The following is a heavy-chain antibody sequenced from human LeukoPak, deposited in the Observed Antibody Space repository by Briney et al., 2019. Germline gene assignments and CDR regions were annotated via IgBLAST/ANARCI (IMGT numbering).Heavy chain of an antibody. J-gene: IGHJ5*02. CDR3: ARELRGPISSSWYFTYLHWFDP. CDR1: GGSISSGSYC. Sequence: KPSETLSLTCTVSGGSISSGSYCWSWIRQPPGKGLEWIGYIYYSGSTNYNPSLKSRVTISVDTSKNQFSLKLSSVTAADTAVYYCARELRGPISSSWYFTYLHWFDPWGQGALVTVSS. D-gene: IGHD6-13*01. V-gene: IGHV4-61*01. CDR2: IYYSGST.